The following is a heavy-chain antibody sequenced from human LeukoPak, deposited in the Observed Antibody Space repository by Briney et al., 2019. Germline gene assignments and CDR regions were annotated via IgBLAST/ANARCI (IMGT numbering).Heavy chain of an antibody. Sequence: KAGGSLRLSCAASGFTFSSYSMNWVRQAPGKGLEWVSSISSSSSYIYYADSVKGRFTISRDNAKNSLYLQMNSLRAEDTAVYYCARSRYDSRYTFDYWGQGTLVTVSS. CDR3: ARSRYDSRYTFDY. V-gene: IGHV3-21*01. CDR2: ISSSSSYI. D-gene: IGHD3-22*01. J-gene: IGHJ4*02. CDR1: GFTFSSYS.